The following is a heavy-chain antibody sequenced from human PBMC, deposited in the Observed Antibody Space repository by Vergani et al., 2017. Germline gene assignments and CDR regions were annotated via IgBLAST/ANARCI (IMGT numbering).Heavy chain of an antibody. V-gene: IGHV4-30-2*01. CDR1: GGSISSGGYS. D-gene: IGHD5-18*01. CDR3: ARAAYSYGYDYYYYYMDV. Sequence: QLQLQESGSGLVKPSQTLSLTCAVSGGSISSGGYSWSWIRQPPGKGLEWIGYIYHSGSTYYNPSLKSRVTISVDRSKNQFSLKLSSVTAADTAGYYCARAAYSYGYDYYYYYMDVWGKGTTVTVSS. J-gene: IGHJ6*03. CDR2: IYHSGST.